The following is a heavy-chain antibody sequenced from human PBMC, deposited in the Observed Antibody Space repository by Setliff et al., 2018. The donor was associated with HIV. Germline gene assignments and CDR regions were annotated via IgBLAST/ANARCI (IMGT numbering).Heavy chain of an antibody. CDR3: ARVPGRDYYDTSGDFDY. CDR2: ISYGGIT. Sequence: PSETLSLTCTVPGGSISSSHDFWNWIRQPPGKGLEWIGAISYGGITYYNPSLTSRVTISVDTSKNQFSLKVTSVTAADTAVYYCARVPGRDYYDTSGDFDYWGLGALVTVSS. V-gene: IGHV4-39*07. D-gene: IGHD3-22*01. J-gene: IGHJ4*02. CDR1: GGSISSSHDF.